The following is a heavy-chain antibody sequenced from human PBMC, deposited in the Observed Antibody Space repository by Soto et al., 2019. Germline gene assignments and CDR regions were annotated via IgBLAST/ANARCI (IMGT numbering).Heavy chain of an antibody. D-gene: IGHD3-22*01. V-gene: IGHV4-30-4*01. CDR2: IYYSGST. CDR3: ASHTYYYDSTAPDY. CDR1: GGSISSGDYY. J-gene: IGHJ4*02. Sequence: SETLSLTCTVSGGSISSGDYYWRWIRQPPGKGLEWIGYIYYSGSTYYNPSLKSRVTISVDTSKNQFSLKLSSVTAADTAVYYCASHTYYYDSTAPDYWGQGTLVTVSS.